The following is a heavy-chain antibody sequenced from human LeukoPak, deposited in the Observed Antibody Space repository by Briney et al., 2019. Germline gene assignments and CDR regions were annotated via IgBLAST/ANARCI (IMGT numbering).Heavy chain of an antibody. D-gene: IGHD6-13*01. J-gene: IGHJ3*02. CDR3: ARPLSGIAHYDAFDI. CDR1: GGTFTSYA. V-gene: IGHV1-3*01. CDR2: INAGNGNT. Sequence: ASVKVSCTASGGTFTSYAMHWVRQAPGQRLEWMGWINAGNGNTKYSQKFQGRVTITRDTSASTAYMELSSLRSEDTAVYYCARPLSGIAHYDAFDIWGQGTMVTVSS.